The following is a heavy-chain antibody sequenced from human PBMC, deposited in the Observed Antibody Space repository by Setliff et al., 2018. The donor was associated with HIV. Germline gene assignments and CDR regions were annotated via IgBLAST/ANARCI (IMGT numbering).Heavy chain of an antibody. D-gene: IGHD3-16*01. V-gene: IGHV3-23*01. CDR1: GITLSNYA. CDR2: ISLSGGST. CDR3: AKVFLFGIDVFDI. J-gene: IGHJ3*02. Sequence: GGSLRLSCAASGITLSNYAMSWVRQAPGKGLEWVSGISLSGGSTYYADSVKGRFTIFRDNSKKTLYLQMSSLRVEDTAVYYCAKVFLFGIDVFDIWGQGTMVTVSS.